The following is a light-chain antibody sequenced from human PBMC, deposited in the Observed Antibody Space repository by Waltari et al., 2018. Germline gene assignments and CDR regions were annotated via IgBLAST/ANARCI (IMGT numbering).Light chain of an antibody. Sequence: QSALTQPRPVSGSTGQSVTIPCTGTRSDVGGHKYVSWHQQHPGKAPKVMIYDVSKRPSGVPDRFSGSKSGNTASLTISGLQAEDEAYYYCSSYAGSYIFTVFGGGTKLTVL. V-gene: IGLV2-11*01. CDR3: SSYAGSYIFTV. CDR2: DVS. J-gene: IGLJ2*01. CDR1: RSDVGGHKY.